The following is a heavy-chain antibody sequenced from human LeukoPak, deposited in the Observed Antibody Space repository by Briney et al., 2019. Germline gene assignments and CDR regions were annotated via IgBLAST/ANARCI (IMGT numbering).Heavy chain of an antibody. CDR2: IYYSGST. CDR3: ARGYSSGWNYFDY. J-gene: IGHJ4*02. D-gene: IGHD6-19*01. CDR1: GGSISSGGYS. V-gene: IGHV4-30-4*07. Sequence: SETLSLTCAVSGGSISSGGYSWSWIRQPPGTGLEWIGYIYYSGSTYYNPSLKSRVTISVDTSKNQFSLKLSSVTAADTAVYYCARGYSSGWNYFDYWGQGTLVTVSS.